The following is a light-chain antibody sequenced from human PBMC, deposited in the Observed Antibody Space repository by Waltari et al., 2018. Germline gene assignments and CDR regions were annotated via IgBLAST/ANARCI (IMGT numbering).Light chain of an antibody. J-gene: IGLJ2*01. CDR1: MGDVGGYNS. CDR2: EVT. V-gene: IGLV2-8*01. Sequence: QSALTQPPSAAGSPGQSVPISCPGTMGDVGGYNSVSWYQQHPGKAPKLVILEVTKRPSGVPDRFSGSKSGNTASLTVSGLQADDEAYYYCSSYVGRNNVIFGGGT. CDR3: SSYVGRNNVI.